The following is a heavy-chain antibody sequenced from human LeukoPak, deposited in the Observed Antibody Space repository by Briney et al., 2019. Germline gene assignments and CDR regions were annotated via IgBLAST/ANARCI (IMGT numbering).Heavy chain of an antibody. CDR3: ARDKRDWRLGELSLLSNWFDP. CDR2: INPSGGST. CDR1: GYTFTSYY. J-gene: IGHJ5*02. Sequence: ASVKVSCKASGYTFTSYYMHWVRQAPGQGLEWMGIINPSGGSTSYAQKFQGRATMTRDTSASTVYMELSSLRSEDTAVYYCARDKRDWRLGELSLLSNWFDPWGQGTLVTVSS. V-gene: IGHV1-46*01. D-gene: IGHD3-16*02.